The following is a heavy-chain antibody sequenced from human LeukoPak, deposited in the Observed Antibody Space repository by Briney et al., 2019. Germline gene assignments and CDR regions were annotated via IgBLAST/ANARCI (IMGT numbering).Heavy chain of an antibody. J-gene: IGHJ4*02. CDR2: ISGGST. V-gene: IGHV3-23*01. D-gene: IGHD2-15*01. Sequence: GGSLRLSCVASGFTFSNYVMNWVRQAPGKGLECVSSISGGSTYYADSVKGRFTISRDSSKNTLYLQMNSLRAEDTAVYYCAKDSGVVMVGVVKPGDYWGQGTLVTVSS. CDR1: GFTFSNYV. CDR3: AKDSGVVMVGVVKPGDY.